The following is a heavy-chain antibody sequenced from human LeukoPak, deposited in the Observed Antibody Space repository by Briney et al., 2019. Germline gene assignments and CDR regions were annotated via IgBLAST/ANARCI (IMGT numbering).Heavy chain of an antibody. J-gene: IGHJ4*02. CDR1: GGSIGSNNYY. Sequence: PSETLSLTCTVSGGSIGSNNYYWGWIRQPPGKGLEWIASIYYSGSTYYNPSLKSRVTISVDTSRNQFSLKLSSVTAADTAVYHCARIAAAPFIWGQGTLVTVSS. CDR3: ARIAAAPFI. D-gene: IGHD6-13*01. V-gene: IGHV4-39*01. CDR2: IYYSGST.